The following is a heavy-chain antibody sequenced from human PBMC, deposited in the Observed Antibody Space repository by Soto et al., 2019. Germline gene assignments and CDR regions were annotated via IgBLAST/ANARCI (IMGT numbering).Heavy chain of an antibody. CDR2: ISYDGSNK. CDR3: AKDRAGDIYVAARSGLDY. J-gene: IGHJ4*02. Sequence: SLSCAASGFTFFSYGMHWVRQAPGKGLEWVAVISYDGSNKYYADSVKGRFTISRDNSKNTLYLQMNSLRAEDTAVYYCAKDRAGDIYVAARSGLDYWRQGTLVTVSS. D-gene: IGHD3-3*01. CDR1: GFTFFSYG. V-gene: IGHV3-30*18.